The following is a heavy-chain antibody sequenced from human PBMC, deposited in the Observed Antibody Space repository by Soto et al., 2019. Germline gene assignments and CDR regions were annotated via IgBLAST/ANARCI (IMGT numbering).Heavy chain of an antibody. Sequence: QVQLVQSGAEVKPPGASVKVSCKASGYTFTGHYMHWVRQVSGRRLEFLGWLKPDNGGTYYAPKFQGRVTFTRDPSKTTAYMEMSGLRSDDTAVYFCARDLCPLGSVSPCPTFGMDLWGKGTTVAVSS. V-gene: IGHV1-2*02. D-gene: IGHD3-10*01. J-gene: IGHJ6*04. CDR2: LKPDNGGT. CDR3: ARDLCPLGSVSPCPTFGMDL. CDR1: GYTFTGHY.